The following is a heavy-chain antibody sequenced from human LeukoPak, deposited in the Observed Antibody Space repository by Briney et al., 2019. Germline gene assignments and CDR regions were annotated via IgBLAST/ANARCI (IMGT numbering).Heavy chain of an antibody. CDR1: GFTFDDYA. D-gene: IGHD2-21*02. CDR2: ISGSGGST. CDR3: AKASFIVVVTAIDAFDI. J-gene: IGHJ3*02. V-gene: IGHV3-23*01. Sequence: GRSLRLSCAASGFTFDDYAMHWVRQAPGKGLEWVSAISGSGGSTYYADSVKGRFTISRDNSKNTLYLQMNSLRAEDTAVYYCAKASFIVVVTAIDAFDIWGQGTMVTVSS.